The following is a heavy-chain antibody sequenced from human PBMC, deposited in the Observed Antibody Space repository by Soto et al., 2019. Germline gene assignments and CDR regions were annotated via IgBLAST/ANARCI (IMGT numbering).Heavy chain of an antibody. D-gene: IGHD2-21*02. Sequence: QVQLVQSGAEEKKPGASVKVSCKASGYTFTSYAMHWVRQAPGQRLEWMGWINVGNGNTKYSQKFQGRVTITRDTSVSIAYMELSSLRSEDTAVYYCARSIVVVTALDYWGQGTLVTVSS. CDR1: GYTFTSYA. J-gene: IGHJ4*02. CDR2: INVGNGNT. CDR3: ARSIVVVTALDY. V-gene: IGHV1-3*05.